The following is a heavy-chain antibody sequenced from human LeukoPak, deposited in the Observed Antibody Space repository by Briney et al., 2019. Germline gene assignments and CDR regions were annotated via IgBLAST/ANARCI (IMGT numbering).Heavy chain of an antibody. D-gene: IGHD3-10*01. CDR1: GFTFSSYG. V-gene: IGHV3-33*01. J-gene: IGHJ4*02. Sequence: QPGRSLRLSCVASGFTFSSYGMHWVRQAPGQGLEWVAVIWYDGSNKYYAESVKGRSTISRDNSMNTLFLQMDSLRVEDTAVYYCARTQGRFFGSGSYKGFESWGQGTLVTVSS. CDR2: IWYDGSNK. CDR3: ARTQGRFFGSGSYKGFES.